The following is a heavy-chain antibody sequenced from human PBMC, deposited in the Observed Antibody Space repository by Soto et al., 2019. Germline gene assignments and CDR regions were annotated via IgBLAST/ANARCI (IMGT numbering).Heavy chain of an antibody. CDR1: GFTFSNYG. J-gene: IGHJ6*02. CDR2: ISYDGSNK. V-gene: IGHV3-30*18. Sequence: GGSLRLSCAASGFTFSNYGMHWVRQAPGKGLEWVAVISYDGSNKYFADSVKGRFTISRDNSKNTLYLQMNRLRAEDTAVYYCAKDIEVGFSGYEGNGMDVWGQGTTVTVYS. CDR3: AKDIEVGFSGYEGNGMDV. D-gene: IGHD5-12*01.